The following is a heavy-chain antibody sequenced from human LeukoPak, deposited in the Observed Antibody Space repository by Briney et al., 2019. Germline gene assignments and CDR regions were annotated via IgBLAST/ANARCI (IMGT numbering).Heavy chain of an antibody. V-gene: IGHV3-23*01. J-gene: IGHJ4*02. Sequence: PGESLRLSCTASGFTFSSYAMSWIRQAPGKGLEWVSDISWSGATTYYADSVKGRFTISRDNSKNTLYLQMNSLRAEDTTIYYCAKFDYGDATKRRTVDCWGQGTLVTVSS. CDR3: AKFDYGDATKRRTVDC. D-gene: IGHD4-17*01. CDR1: GFTFSSYA. CDR2: ISWSGATT.